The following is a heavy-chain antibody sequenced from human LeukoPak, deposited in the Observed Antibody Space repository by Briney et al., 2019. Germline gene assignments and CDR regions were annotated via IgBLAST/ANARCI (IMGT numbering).Heavy chain of an antibody. CDR2: INPSGGST. J-gene: IGHJ4*02. V-gene: IGHV1-46*01. D-gene: IGHD4-23*01. Sequence: ASVKVSCKASGYTFTSYYMHWVRQAPGQGLEWMGIINPSGGSTSYARKFQGRVTMTRDKSTSTVYMELSSLRSEETAVYYCARAGYGGNSGLDYWGQGTLVTVSS. CDR1: GYTFTSYY. CDR3: ARAGYGGNSGLDY.